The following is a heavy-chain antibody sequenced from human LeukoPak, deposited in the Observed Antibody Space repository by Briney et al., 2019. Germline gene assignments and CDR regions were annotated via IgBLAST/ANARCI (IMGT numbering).Heavy chain of an antibody. CDR1: GFTFSTYW. J-gene: IGHJ3*02. CDR3: ARDRDCRGGSCYLHAFDI. V-gene: IGHV3-7*01. D-gene: IGHD2-15*01. CDR2: IKQDGSEK. Sequence: GGSLRLSCAASGFTFSTYWMSWVRQAPGKGLEWVANIKQDGSEKYYVDSVKGRFTISRDNAKNSLYLQMNSLRAEDTAVYYCARDRDCRGGSCYLHAFDIWGQGTMVTVSS.